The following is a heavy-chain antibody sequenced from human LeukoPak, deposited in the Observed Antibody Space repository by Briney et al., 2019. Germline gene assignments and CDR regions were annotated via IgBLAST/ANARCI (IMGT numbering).Heavy chain of an antibody. CDR2: IYYSGST. V-gene: IGHV4-59*01. J-gene: IGHJ6*02. CDR3: ARVYCSGGSCYSGGGDYYYYYGMDV. CDR1: GGSISSYY. D-gene: IGHD2-15*01. Sequence: PSETLSLTCTVSGGSISSYYWSWIRQPPGKGLEWIWYIYYSGSTNYNPSLKSRVTISVDTSKNQFSLKLSSVTAADTAVYYCARVYCSGGSCYSGGGDYYYYYGMDVWGQGTTVTVSS.